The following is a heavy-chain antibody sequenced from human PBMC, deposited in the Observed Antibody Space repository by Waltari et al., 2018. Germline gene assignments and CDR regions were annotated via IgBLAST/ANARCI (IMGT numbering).Heavy chain of an antibody. D-gene: IGHD3-10*01. J-gene: IGHJ4*02. CDR3: AIGVQGVDY. Sequence: QVQLQESGPGLVKPSETLSLTCAVSGYSISSGYYWGWNRQPPGKGLEWIGSIYHSGSTYYNPSLKSRVTISVDTSKNQFSLKLSSVTAADTAVYYCAIGVQGVDYRGQGTLVTVSS. CDR1: GYSISSGYY. V-gene: IGHV4-38-2*01. CDR2: IYHSGST.